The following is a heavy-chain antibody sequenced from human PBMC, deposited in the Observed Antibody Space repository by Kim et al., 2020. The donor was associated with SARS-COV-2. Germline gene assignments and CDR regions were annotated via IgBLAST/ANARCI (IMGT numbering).Heavy chain of an antibody. D-gene: IGHD3-10*01. V-gene: IGHV1-3*01. CDR3: ARGGGSSGRTQDGMDV. J-gene: IGHJ6*02. Sequence: NFQDRVTITRDTSASSAYMELSSLGSEDTAIYYCARGGGSSGRTQDGMDVWGQGTTVTVSS.